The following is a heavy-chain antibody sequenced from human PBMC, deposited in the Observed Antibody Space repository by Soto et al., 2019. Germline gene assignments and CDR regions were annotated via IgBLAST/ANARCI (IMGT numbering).Heavy chain of an antibody. J-gene: IGHJ4*02. D-gene: IGHD6-19*01. V-gene: IGHV3-72*01. CDR3: ARVSNSGWYYFDS. Sequence: EVQLVESGGGLVQPGGSLRLSCAASGFTFSDHYMDWVRQAPGKGLEWVGRSRNKANTYTTEYAASVKGRFTISRDESQNSLYLQMNSLKTEDTAVYYCARVSNSGWYYFDSWGQGTLVTVSS. CDR2: SRNKANTYTT. CDR1: GFTFSDHY.